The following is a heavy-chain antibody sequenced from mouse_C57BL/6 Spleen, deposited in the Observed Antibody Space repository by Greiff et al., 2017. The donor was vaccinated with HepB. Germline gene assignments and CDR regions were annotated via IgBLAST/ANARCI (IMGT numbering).Heavy chain of an antibody. CDR3: ARHGDGYDYYAMDY. Sequence: QVQLKQSGPGLVAPSQSLSITCTVSGFSLTSYGVHWVRQPPGKGLEWLVVIWSDGSTTYNSALKSRLSISKDNSKSQVFLKMNSLQTDDTAMYYCARHGDGYDYYAMDYWGQGTSVTVSS. D-gene: IGHD2-2*01. CDR1: GFSLTSYG. V-gene: IGHV2-6-1*01. CDR2: IWSDGST. J-gene: IGHJ4*01.